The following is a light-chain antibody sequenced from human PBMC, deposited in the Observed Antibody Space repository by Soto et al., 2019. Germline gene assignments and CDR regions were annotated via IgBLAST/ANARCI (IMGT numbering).Light chain of an antibody. CDR1: SSDVGAYDF. CDR3: SSYTTRSTRV. CDR2: EVR. J-gene: IGLJ1*01. V-gene: IGLV2-14*03. Sequence: HSVLTQPDSVSGSPLQSITISCTGTSSDVGAYDFVSWYQQHPDKAPKLMIYEVRYRPSGVSNRFSGSKSVNTATLTISGLQAEDEADYYCSSYTTRSTRVFGTGTKVTVL.